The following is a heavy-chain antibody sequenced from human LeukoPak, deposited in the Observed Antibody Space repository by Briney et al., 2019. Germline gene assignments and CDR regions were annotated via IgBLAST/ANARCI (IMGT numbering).Heavy chain of an antibody. CDR3: ARSSLGTITAGPFDY. D-gene: IGHD5-12*01. CDR2: ISGYNGNT. V-gene: IGHV1-18*01. Sequence: ASVKVSCKASGYTFSSYGIARVRHAPGQGLEWMGWISGYNGNTNYAQKLQSRVSMTTDTSTTTAYMELRSLTSDDTALYYCARSSLGTITAGPFDYWGQGTLVTVSS. J-gene: IGHJ4*02. CDR1: GYTFSSYG.